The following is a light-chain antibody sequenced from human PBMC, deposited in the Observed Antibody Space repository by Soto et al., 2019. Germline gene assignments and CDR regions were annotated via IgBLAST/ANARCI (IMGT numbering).Light chain of an antibody. V-gene: IGLV2-14*01. J-gene: IGLJ1*01. CDR2: DVS. Sequence: QSALTQPASVSGSPGQSIIISCTGTSSDVGGYNYVSWYQQHPGKAPKLMIYDVSNRPSGVSNRFSGSKSGNTASLTISGLQAEDEADYYCSSYTSSINYVFGTGTKLTVL. CDR1: SSDVGGYNY. CDR3: SSYTSSINYV.